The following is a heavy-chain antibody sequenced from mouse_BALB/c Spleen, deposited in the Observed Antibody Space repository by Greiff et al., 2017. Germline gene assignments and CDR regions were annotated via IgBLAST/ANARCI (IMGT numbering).Heavy chain of an antibody. CDR3: ARGEVRSWFAY. V-gene: IGHV1S41*01. CDR1: GYTFTSYW. Sequence: DLVKPGASVKLSCKASGYTFTSYWINWIKQRPGQGLEWIGRIAPGSGSTYYNEMFKGKATLTVDTSSSTAYIQLSSLSSEDSAVYFFARGEVRSWFAYWGQGTLVTVSA. D-gene: IGHD2-14*01. J-gene: IGHJ3*01. CDR2: IAPGSGST.